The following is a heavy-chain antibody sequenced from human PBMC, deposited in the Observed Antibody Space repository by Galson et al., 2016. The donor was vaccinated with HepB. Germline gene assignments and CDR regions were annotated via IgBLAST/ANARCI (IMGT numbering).Heavy chain of an antibody. CDR1: GFIFNAYA. V-gene: IGHV3-64D*06. Sequence: SLRLSCAASGFIFNAYAIHWVRQAPGKGLEFVSAISGNGGTTHYPDSVKGRFTISRENSKNTLYLQMSSLRADDTAVYYCVRDQGWYNHWGQGTLVTVSS. J-gene: IGHJ5*02. D-gene: IGHD6-19*01. CDR2: ISGNGGTT. CDR3: VRDQGWYNH.